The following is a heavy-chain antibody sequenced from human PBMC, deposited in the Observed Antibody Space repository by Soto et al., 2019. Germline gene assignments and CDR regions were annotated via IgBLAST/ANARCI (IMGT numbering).Heavy chain of an antibody. Sequence: GGSLRLSCAASGFTFSSYSMNWVRQAPGKGLEWVSSISSSSSYIYYTDSVKGRFTISRDNAKNSLYLQMNSLRAEDTAVYYCARVLYCSGGSCYSHWGEGTLVTVSS. V-gene: IGHV3-21*01. J-gene: IGHJ4*02. CDR2: ISSSSSYI. CDR1: GFTFSSYS. CDR3: ARVLYCSGGSCYSH. D-gene: IGHD2-15*01.